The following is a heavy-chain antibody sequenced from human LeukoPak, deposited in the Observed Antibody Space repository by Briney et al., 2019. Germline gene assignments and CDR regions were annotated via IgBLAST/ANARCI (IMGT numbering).Heavy chain of an antibody. CDR3: ARGYYYDSSGYYQLDY. CDR1: GYTFTGYY. Sequence: ASVKVSCKASGYTFTGYYMHWVRPAPGQGLEWMGWINLNNDDTNYAQKFQGWVTMTRDTSISTAYMELSRLRSDDTAVYYCARGYYYDSSGYYQLDYWGQGTLVTVSS. CDR2: INLNNDDT. V-gene: IGHV1-2*04. J-gene: IGHJ4*02. D-gene: IGHD3-22*01.